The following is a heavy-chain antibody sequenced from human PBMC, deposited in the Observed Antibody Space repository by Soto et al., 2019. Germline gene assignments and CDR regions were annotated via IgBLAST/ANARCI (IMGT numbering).Heavy chain of an antibody. CDR1: GFIFSDHY. CDR2: SKNKANSYTT. Sequence: EVQLVASGGGLVQPGGSLRLSCAASGFIFSDHYMDWVRQAPGKGLEWLGRSKNKANSYTTDYAASVKGRFTVSRDYSKNSLYLQMNSLKTEDTAVYYCTSAVSATRASGLDVWGQGTTVTVSS. D-gene: IGHD2-15*01. J-gene: IGHJ6*02. V-gene: IGHV3-72*01. CDR3: TSAVSATRASGLDV.